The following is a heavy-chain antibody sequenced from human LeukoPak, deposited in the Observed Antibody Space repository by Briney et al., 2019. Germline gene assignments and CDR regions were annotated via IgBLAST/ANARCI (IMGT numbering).Heavy chain of an antibody. CDR3: AKGDTTWELPHDY. J-gene: IGHJ4*02. V-gene: IGHV3-53*01. CDR2: IYSGGST. D-gene: IGHD1-26*01. Sequence: GGSLRLSCAASGFTVSSNYMSWVRQAPGKGLEWVSVIYSGGSTYYADSVKGRFTISRDNSKNTLCLQMNSLRAEDTAVYYCAKGDTTWELPHDYWGQGTLVTVSS. CDR1: GFTVSSNY.